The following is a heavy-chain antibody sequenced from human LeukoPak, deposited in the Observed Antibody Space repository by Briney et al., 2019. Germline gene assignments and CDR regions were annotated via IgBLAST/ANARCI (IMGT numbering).Heavy chain of an antibody. D-gene: IGHD3-22*01. V-gene: IGHV3-30-3*01. CDR3: AREGHYYDSSGYQYYFDY. CDR2: VSNDGSTK. J-gene: IGHJ4*02. CDR1: GFTLSSYV. Sequence: QPGGSLRLSCVASGFTLSSYVMHWVRQAPGKGLEWVAVVSNDGSTKYYGDFVKGRFTISRDNSKNTLYLQMNSLRAEDTAVYYCAREGHYYDSSGYQYYFDYWGQGTLVTVSS.